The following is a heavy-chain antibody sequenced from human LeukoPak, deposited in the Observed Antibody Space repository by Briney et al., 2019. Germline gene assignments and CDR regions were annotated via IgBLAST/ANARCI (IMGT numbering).Heavy chain of an antibody. CDR3: ARESDYGDYAVWFDP. J-gene: IGHJ5*02. D-gene: IGHD4-17*01. CDR1: GYTFTSYG. CDR2: ISAYNGNT. V-gene: IGHV1-18*01. Sequence: ASVKVSCKASGYTFTSYGISWVRQAPGQGLEWMGWISAYNGNTNYAQKLQGRVTMTTDTSTSTAYMELRSLRSDDTAVYYCARESDYGDYAVWFDPWGQGTLVTVSS.